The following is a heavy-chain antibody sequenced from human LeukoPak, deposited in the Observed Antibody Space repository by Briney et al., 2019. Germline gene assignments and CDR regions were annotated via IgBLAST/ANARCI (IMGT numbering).Heavy chain of an antibody. CDR1: GDSIGTYY. V-gene: IGHV4-59*01. D-gene: IGHD4-17*01. CDR3: ARVTTVIQDYYYYYMDV. Sequence: PSETLSLTCTVSGDSIGTYYWSWIRQPPGKGLGGVGHIYYNGHTDYNPSLRSRVTISVHTSKNQFSLKLSSVTAADTAVYYCARVTTVIQDYYYYYMDVWGKGTTVTVSS. J-gene: IGHJ6*03. CDR2: IYYNGHT.